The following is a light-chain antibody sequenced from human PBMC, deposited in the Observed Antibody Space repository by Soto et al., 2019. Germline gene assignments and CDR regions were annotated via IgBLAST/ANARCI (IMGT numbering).Light chain of an antibody. V-gene: IGKV3-11*01. CDR1: QSVSRY. CDR2: DAS. J-gene: IGKJ4*01. CDR3: HQRSNWPLT. Sequence: ELVLTQSPGTLSLSPEGSATLSCRASQSVSRYLAWYQQKPGQALRLLIYDASKRATGIPARFSGSGSGTDFTLTISSLEPEDFAIYYCHQRSNWPLTFGGGTRLEIK.